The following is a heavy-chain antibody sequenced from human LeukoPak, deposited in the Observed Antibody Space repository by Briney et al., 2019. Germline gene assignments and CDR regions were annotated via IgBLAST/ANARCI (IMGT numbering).Heavy chain of an antibody. J-gene: IGHJ5*02. CDR2: IIPILGIA. CDR1: GGTFSSYA. D-gene: IGHD3-3*01. V-gene: IGHV1-69*04. Sequence: GASVKVSCKASGGTFSSYAISWVRQAPGQGLEWMGRIIPILGIANYAQKFQGRVTITADKSTSTAYMELSSLRSEDTAVYYCARDPRDYDFWSAHMESWGQGTLVTVSS. CDR3: ARDPRDYDFWSAHMES.